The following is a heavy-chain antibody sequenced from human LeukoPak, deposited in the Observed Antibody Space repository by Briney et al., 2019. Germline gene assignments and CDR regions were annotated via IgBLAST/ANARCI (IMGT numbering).Heavy chain of an antibody. D-gene: IGHD3-16*01. CDR3: ARAPGGSYSDY. J-gene: IGHJ4*02. Sequence: SETLSLTCAVSGGSISDYYWTWIRQPPGKELEWIGYIYNSGSTNYNPSLKSRVTISVDMSKYQFSLKLSSVTAADTAVYYCARAPGGSYSDYWGQGTLVTVSS. V-gene: IGHV4-59*12. CDR1: GGSISDYY. CDR2: IYNSGST.